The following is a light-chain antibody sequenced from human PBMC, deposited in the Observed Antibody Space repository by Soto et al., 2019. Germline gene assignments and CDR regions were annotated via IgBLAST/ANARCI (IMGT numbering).Light chain of an antibody. J-gene: IGKJ4*01. V-gene: IGKV1-27*01. Sequence: ESQLTQTATALLVAVCDRGTITFLSRQGFSNALAWFQQKPGKVPKLLIYAASTLQSGVPSRFSGSGSGTDFTLTISRLQHEDVATYYRQKYDTAPLTFGGGSKVDIK. CDR2: AAS. CDR1: QGFSNA. CDR3: QKYDTAPLT.